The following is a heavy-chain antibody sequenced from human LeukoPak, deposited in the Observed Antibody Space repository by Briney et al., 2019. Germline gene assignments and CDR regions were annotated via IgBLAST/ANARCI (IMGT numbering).Heavy chain of an antibody. V-gene: IGHV3-30*02. CDR3: AKDSSRFLASGGWFDP. Sequence: AFIRYDGSNKYYADSVKGRFTISRDNSKNTLYLQMNSLRAEDTAVYYCAKDSSRFLASGGWFDPWGQGTLVTVSS. CDR2: IRYDGSNK. J-gene: IGHJ5*02. D-gene: IGHD3-3*01.